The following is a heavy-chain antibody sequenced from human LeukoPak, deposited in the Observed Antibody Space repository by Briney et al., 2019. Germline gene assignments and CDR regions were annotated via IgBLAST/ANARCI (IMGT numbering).Heavy chain of an antibody. V-gene: IGHV3-23*01. CDR3: AKDPWEKGYCSSTSCYVT. CDR2: ISGSGDRT. J-gene: IGHJ5*02. Sequence: GGSLRLSCAASGITFSNYAMIWVRQPPGKGLEWVSAISGSGDRTYYADSVKGRFTISRDNSKNTLYLQMNSLRAEDTAVYYCAKDPWEKGYCSSTSCYVTWGQGTLVTVSS. CDR1: GITFSNYA. D-gene: IGHD2-2*01.